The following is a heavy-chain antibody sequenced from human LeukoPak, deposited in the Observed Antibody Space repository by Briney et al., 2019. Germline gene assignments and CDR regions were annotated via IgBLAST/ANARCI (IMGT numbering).Heavy chain of an antibody. V-gene: IGHV3-21*06. Sequence: KAGGSLRLSCAASGFTFSSYSMNWVRQAPGKGLEWVSSISSSSSYIYYADSVKGRFTISRDNAKNSLSLQMNSLRAEDTAVYYCARRDHGDYGEEYWGQGTLVTVSS. CDR1: GFTFSSYS. CDR2: ISSSSSYI. D-gene: IGHD4-17*01. J-gene: IGHJ4*02. CDR3: ARRDHGDYGEEY.